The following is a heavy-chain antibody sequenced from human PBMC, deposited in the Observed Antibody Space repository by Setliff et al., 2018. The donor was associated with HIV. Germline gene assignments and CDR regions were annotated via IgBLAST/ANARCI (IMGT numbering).Heavy chain of an antibody. D-gene: IGHD3-10*01. Sequence: GASVKVSCKASGYIFTDYYMHWVRQAPGQELGWMGRINPNSGGTNYAQKFQGRVTMTRNSSISTAYMELSSLRFDDTAVYYCTRIRAMVRGVTSYDAFDIWGQGTKVTVSS. V-gene: IGHV1-2*06. CDR1: GYIFTDYY. CDR2: INPNSGGT. CDR3: TRIRAMVRGVTSYDAFDI. J-gene: IGHJ3*02.